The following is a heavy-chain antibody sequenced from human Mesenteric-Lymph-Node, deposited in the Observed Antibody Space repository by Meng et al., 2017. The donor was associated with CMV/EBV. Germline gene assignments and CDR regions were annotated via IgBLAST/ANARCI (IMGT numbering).Heavy chain of an antibody. CDR2: IYIGGST. CDR1: GFVVSGNH. V-gene: IGHV3-53*01. D-gene: IGHD3-22*01. Sequence: GGSLRLSCAASGFVVSGNHMTWVRQAPGKGLEWVSVIYIGGSTNYADSVKGRFTISRDDSKNTVYLQMNSLRAEDTAVYYCARAPTRRHYYDSSGYVFDIWGQGTMVTVSS. CDR3: ARAPTRRHYYDSSGYVFDI. J-gene: IGHJ3*02.